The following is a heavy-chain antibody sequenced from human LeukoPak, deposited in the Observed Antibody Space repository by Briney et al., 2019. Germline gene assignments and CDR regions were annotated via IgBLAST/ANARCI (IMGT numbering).Heavy chain of an antibody. J-gene: IGHJ6*04. CDR2: IRHDGSVR. CDR3: SGENTEYSTSGLGV. CDR1: GFTFDTHG. D-gene: IGHD6-6*01. V-gene: IGHV3-30*02. Sequence: GGSLRLSCVASGFTFDTHGMHWVRQAPGKGLEWVTFIRHDGSVRKYADSVRGRFTVSRDNSKNTLYLQMNSLRVEDTAVYYCSGENTEYSTSGLGVWGKGTTVTVSS.